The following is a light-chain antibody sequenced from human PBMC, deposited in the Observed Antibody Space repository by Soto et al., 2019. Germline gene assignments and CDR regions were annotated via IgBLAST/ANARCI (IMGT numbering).Light chain of an antibody. J-gene: IGLJ1*01. V-gene: IGLV2-14*01. CDR2: EVS. CDR1: SSDVGYYNY. Sequence: QSALTQPRSVSGSPGQSVTISCTGTSSDVGYYNYVSWYQQHPGKAPKLMIYEVSNRPSGVSNRFSGSKSGNTASLTISGLQAEDEADYYCSSYTSSSTYVFGSGTKLTVL. CDR3: SSYTSSSTYV.